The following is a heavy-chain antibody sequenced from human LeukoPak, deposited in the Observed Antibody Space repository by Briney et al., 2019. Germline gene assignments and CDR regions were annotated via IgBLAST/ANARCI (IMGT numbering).Heavy chain of an antibody. CDR1: GGSISSYY. J-gene: IGHJ6*02. CDR3: ARDAGTSYHYYYCYGMDV. D-gene: IGHD1-1*01. CDR2: IYTSGST. V-gene: IGHV4-4*07. Sequence: SETLSLTCTVSGGSISSYYWSWIRQPAGKGLERVGRIYTSGSTNYNPSLKSRVTMSVDTSKNQFSLKLSSVTAADTAVYYCARDAGTSYHYYYCYGMDVWGQGTTVTVSS.